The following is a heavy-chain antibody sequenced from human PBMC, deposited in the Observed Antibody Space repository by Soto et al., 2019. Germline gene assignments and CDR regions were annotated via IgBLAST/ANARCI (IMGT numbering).Heavy chain of an antibody. Sequence: VKVSCKASGGTFSSYAISWVRQAPGQGLEWMGGIIPIFGTANYAQKFQGRVTITADESTSTAYMELSSLRSEDTAVYYCARVRAGDSYGLYYFDYWGQGTLVTVYS. D-gene: IGHD5-18*01. J-gene: IGHJ4*02. CDR3: ARVRAGDSYGLYYFDY. V-gene: IGHV1-69*01. CDR1: GGTFSSYA. CDR2: IIPIFGTA.